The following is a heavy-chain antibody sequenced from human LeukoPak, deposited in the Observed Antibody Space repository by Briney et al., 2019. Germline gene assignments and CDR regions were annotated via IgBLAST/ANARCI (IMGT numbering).Heavy chain of an antibody. V-gene: IGHV3-30-3*01. D-gene: IGHD5-24*01. CDR1: GFTFSSFT. Sequence: PGGSLRLSCAASGFTFSSFTMNWVRQAPGKGLEWVAVISYDGNNKYYADSVKGRFTISRDNSKKTLYLQMNSLRAEDTAVYYCARDGYNEEDWYFDLWGRGILVTVSS. J-gene: IGHJ2*01. CDR3: ARDGYNEEDWYFDL. CDR2: ISYDGNNK.